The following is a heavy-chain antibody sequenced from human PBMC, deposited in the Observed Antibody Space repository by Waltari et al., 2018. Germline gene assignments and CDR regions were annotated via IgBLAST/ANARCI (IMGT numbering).Heavy chain of an antibody. Sequence: EVQLVQSAAEVRKPGESLKISCKASGYTFSTSWIGWVRQMPGKGLEWMGIIYPGDSQIRYSPPFQGQVTISVDKSINTAYLHWSSLKASDTAMYYCARRGSGYDSWGQGTLVTVSS. CDR1: GYTFSTSW. V-gene: IGHV5-51*01. CDR2: IYPGDSQI. J-gene: IGHJ4*02. CDR3: ARRGSGYDS. D-gene: IGHD3-22*01.